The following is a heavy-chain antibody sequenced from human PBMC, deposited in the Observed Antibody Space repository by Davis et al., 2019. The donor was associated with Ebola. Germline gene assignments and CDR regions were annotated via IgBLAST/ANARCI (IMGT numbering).Heavy chain of an antibody. V-gene: IGHV4-34*01. CDR3: ARMPTVTADHWYFDL. CDR1: GGSFSGYY. J-gene: IGHJ2*01. CDR2: INHSGNT. Sequence: MPSETLSLTCAVFGGSFSGYYWTWIRQPPGKGLEWIGEINHSGNTKYNPSLKSRVTISVDTSKNQFSLELSSVTAADTAEYYCARMPTVTADHWYFDLWGRGTLVTVSS. D-gene: IGHD4-17*01.